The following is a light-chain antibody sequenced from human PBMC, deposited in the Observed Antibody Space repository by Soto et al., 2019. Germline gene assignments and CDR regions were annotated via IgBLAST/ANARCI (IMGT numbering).Light chain of an antibody. CDR2: DAF. CDR3: QQRSNWPLT. Sequence: EIVLTQSPATLSLSPGERATLSCRASQSVSSYLAWYQQKPGQAPRLLMYDAFNRAAGIPARFSGGGSGTDFTLTSSSLEPEDFAVYYCQQRSNWPLTFGGGTKVEIK. V-gene: IGKV3-11*01. J-gene: IGKJ4*01. CDR1: QSVSSY.